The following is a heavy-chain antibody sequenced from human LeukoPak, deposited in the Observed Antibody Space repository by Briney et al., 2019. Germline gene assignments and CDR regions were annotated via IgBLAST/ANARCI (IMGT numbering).Heavy chain of an antibody. Sequence: ASVKVSCKASGYTFTSYAMNWVRQATGQGLEWMGWINPISGGTNYAQNFQGRVTMTRDTSTSTVYMELSSLRSEDTAVYYCARDLNPHYYYDSSGYLNYWGQGTLATVSS. J-gene: IGHJ4*02. CDR3: ARDLNPHYYYDSSGYLNY. CDR2: INPISGGT. D-gene: IGHD3-22*01. CDR1: GYTFTSYA. V-gene: IGHV1-2*02.